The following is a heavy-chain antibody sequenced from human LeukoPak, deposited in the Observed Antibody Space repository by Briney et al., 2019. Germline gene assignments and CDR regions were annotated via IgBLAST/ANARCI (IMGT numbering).Heavy chain of an antibody. CDR2: ITSTSRST. CDR3: ARDGPVAGTPFDF. J-gene: IGHJ4*02. V-gene: IGHV3-48*02. CDR1: GFTFSSHS. D-gene: IGHD6-19*01. Sequence: PGGSLRLSCAASGFTFSSHSMNWVRQAPGKGLEWVSYITSTSRSTYYADSVKGRFTISRDNAKNSLYLQMNSLGDEDTAVYYCARDGPVAGTPFDFWGQGTLVTVSS.